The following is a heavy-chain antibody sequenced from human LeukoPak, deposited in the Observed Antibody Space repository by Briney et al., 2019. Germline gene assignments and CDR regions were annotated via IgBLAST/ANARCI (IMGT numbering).Heavy chain of an antibody. CDR1: GFTFSSYG. CDR3: ASIGEGYVDY. CDR2: IYSGGST. D-gene: IGHD3-16*01. V-gene: IGHV3-66*01. Sequence: GGSLRLSCAASGFTFSSYGMSWVRQAPGKGLEWVSVIYSGGSTYYADSVKGRFTISRDNSKNTLYLQMNSLRAEDTAVYYCASIGEGYVDYWGQGTLVTVSS. J-gene: IGHJ4*02.